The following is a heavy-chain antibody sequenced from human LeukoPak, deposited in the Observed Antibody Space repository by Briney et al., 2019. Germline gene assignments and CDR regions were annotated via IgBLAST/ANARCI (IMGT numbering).Heavy chain of an antibody. J-gene: IGHJ5*02. CDR3: ARHWAIVGATQTKWFDP. D-gene: IGHD1-26*01. Sequence: GAALQISCRGAGCDFNNYWIGWGRRLPGKGREWRGSSYPGDSDTRYSPSFQGHVTISADKSISTAYLQWSSLKASDTAMYYCARHWAIVGATQTKWFDPWGQGTLVTVSS. V-gene: IGHV5-51*01. CDR2: SYPGDSDT. CDR1: GCDFNNYW.